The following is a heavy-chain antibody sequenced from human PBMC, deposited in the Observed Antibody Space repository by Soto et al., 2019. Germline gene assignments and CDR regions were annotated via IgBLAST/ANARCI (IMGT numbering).Heavy chain of an antibody. CDR1: GFSLSTSGMC. V-gene: IGHV2-70*01. J-gene: IGHJ6*02. CDR3: ARWAVAGTSYYYYGMDV. CDR2: IDWDDDK. Sequence: SGPTLVNPTQTLTLTCTFSGFSLSTSGMCVSLIRQPPGKALEWLALIDWDDDKYYSTSLKTRLTISKDTSKNQVVLTMTNMDPVDTATYYCARWAVAGTSYYYYGMDVWGQGTTVTVYS. D-gene: IGHD6-19*01.